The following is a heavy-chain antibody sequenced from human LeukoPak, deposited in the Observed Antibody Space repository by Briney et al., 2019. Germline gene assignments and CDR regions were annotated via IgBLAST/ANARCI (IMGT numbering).Heavy chain of an antibody. CDR1: GYSISSGYY. J-gene: IGHJ3*02. CDR3: AREGLQTMIYAFDI. CDR2: IYHSGST. Sequence: SETLSLTCTVSGYSISSGYYWGWIRQPPGKGLEWIGSIYHSGSTYYNPSLKSRVTISVDTSKNQFSLKLSSVTAADTAVYYCAREGLQTMIYAFDIWGQGTMVTVSS. D-gene: IGHD3-22*01. V-gene: IGHV4-38-2*02.